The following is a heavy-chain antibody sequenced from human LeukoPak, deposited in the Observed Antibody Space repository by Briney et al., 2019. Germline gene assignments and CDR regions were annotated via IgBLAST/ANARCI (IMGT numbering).Heavy chain of an antibody. D-gene: IGHD3-22*01. J-gene: IGHJ3*02. CDR3: ARARDVYYDRAFDI. Sequence: PSETLSLTCAVYGGSFSGYYWSWIRQPPGKGLEWIGYIYYSGSTNYNPSLKSRVTISVDTSKNQFSLKLSSVTAADTAVYYCARARDVYYDRAFDIWGQGTMVTFSS. CDR1: GGSFSGYY. CDR2: IYYSGST. V-gene: IGHV4-59*01.